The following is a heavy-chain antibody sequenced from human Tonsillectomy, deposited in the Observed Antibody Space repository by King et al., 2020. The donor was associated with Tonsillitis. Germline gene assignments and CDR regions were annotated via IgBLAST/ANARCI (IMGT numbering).Heavy chain of an antibody. D-gene: IGHD3-22*01. CDR3: ARRTYYSYSSGPDDAFDI. V-gene: IGHV3-48*03. CDR2: ISNTDRTI. Sequence: VQLVESGGGLVQPGGSLRLSCAASGFTFSSYEMNWVRQAPGKGLEWVAYISNTDRTIYYADSVKGRFTISRDNVKNSLYLQMNSLRADDTAVYYCARRTYYSYSSGPDDAFDIWGQGTMVTVSS. J-gene: IGHJ3*02. CDR1: GFTFSSYE.